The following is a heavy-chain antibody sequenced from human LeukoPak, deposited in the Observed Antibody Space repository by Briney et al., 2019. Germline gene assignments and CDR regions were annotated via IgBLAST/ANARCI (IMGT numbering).Heavy chain of an antibody. CDR3: ARGGYYYGMDV. CDR1: GFTLSTYD. CDR2: IGTAGDT. V-gene: IGHV3-13*04. J-gene: IGHJ6*02. Sequence: GGSLRLSCAAAGFTLSTYDMHWVRQVTGKGLEWVSAIGTAGDTYYPGSVKGRFTISRENAKNSLYLQMNSLRAGDTAVYYCARGGYYYGMDVWGQGTTVTVSS.